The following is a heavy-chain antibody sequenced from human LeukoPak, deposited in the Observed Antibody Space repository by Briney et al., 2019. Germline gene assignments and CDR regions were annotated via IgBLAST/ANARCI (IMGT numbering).Heavy chain of an antibody. V-gene: IGHV1-69*10. Sequence: VKVSCKASLGTFSSYAISGVRQAPGQGLEWMGRIIPILSIANYAQKFQGRVTITADKSTSTAYMELSSLRSEDTAVYYCASAADYGDWFDPWGQGTLVTVSS. CDR3: ASAADYGDWFDP. J-gene: IGHJ5*02. D-gene: IGHD4-17*01. CDR2: IIPILSIA. CDR1: LGTFSSYA.